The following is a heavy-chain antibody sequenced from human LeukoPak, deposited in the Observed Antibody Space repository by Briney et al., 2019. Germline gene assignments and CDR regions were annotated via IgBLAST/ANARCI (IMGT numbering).Heavy chain of an antibody. Sequence: ASVKVSCKASGYTFTSYGMNWVRQAPGQGLEWMGWINTNTGNPTYAQDFTGRFVFSLDASVSTAYLQISSLKAEDTAVYYCARVLAMIRGAPFDYWGQGTLVTVSS. D-gene: IGHD3-10*01. J-gene: IGHJ4*02. CDR3: ARVLAMIRGAPFDY. CDR1: GYTFTSYG. V-gene: IGHV7-4-1*02. CDR2: INTNTGNP.